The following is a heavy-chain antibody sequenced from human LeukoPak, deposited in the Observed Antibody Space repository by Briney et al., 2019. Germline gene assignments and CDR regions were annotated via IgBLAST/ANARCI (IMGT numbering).Heavy chain of an antibody. D-gene: IGHD2-15*01. CDR2: IYYSGST. Sequence: SETLSLTCTVSGGSISSGDYYWSWIRQPQGKGLEWIGYIYYSGSTYYNPSLKSRITISVDTSKNQFSLKLSSVTAADTAVYYCARAPAATNWFDPWGQGTLVTVSS. V-gene: IGHV4-30-4*08. CDR3: ARAPAATNWFDP. J-gene: IGHJ5*02. CDR1: GGSISSGDYY.